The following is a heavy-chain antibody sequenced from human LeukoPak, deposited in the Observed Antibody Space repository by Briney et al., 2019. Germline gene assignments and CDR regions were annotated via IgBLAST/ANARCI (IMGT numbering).Heavy chain of an antibody. Sequence: SETLSLTCTVSGASISSHYWGWIRQPPGKGLEWIGSIISFSGTTYYNTSLKSRLTISVDTSKNQLSLTVRSVTAADTAVYYCAKTLANWFDPWGQGTLVTVSS. D-gene: IGHD2-21*01. CDR1: GASISSHY. CDR3: AKTLANWFDP. J-gene: IGHJ5*02. V-gene: IGHV4-39*07. CDR2: IISFSGTT.